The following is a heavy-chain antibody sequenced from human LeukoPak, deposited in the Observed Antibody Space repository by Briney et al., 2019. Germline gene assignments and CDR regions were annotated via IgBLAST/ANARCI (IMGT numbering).Heavy chain of an antibody. CDR1: GYNFTSYW. V-gene: IGHV5-51*01. Sequence: GESLKISCKGSGYNFTSYWIGWVRQMPGKGLEWMGIIYPGDSDTRYSPSFQGQVTISADKSISTAYLQWSSLMASDTAIYYCARQTVRGGYEYYYGMDVWGQGTTVTVSS. CDR2: IYPGDSDT. D-gene: IGHD5-12*01. J-gene: IGHJ6*02. CDR3: ARQTVRGGYEYYYGMDV.